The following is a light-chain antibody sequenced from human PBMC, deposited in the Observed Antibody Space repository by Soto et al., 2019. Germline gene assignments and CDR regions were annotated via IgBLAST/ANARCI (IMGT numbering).Light chain of an antibody. CDR1: QSVSSSY. CDR2: DTS. J-gene: IGKJ1*01. CDR3: QQYHNSPRT. Sequence: EIVLTQSPGTLSLSPGERATLSCRASQSVSSSYLAWYQQRPGQAPRLLIYDTSNRATGIPDRFSGSGSGTDFTLTISRLKPEDFAVYYCQQYHNSPRTFGQGTKVDIK. V-gene: IGKV3-20*01.